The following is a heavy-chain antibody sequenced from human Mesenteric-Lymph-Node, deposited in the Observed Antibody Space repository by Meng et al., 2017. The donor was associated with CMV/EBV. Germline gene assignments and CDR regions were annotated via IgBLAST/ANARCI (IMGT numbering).Heavy chain of an antibody. CDR2: IIPILGIA. Sequence: QVQLVQSGAEVKKPGSSAKVSCKASGGTFSSYTISWVRQAPGQGLEWMGRIIPILGIANYAQKFQGRVTITADKSMSTAYMELSSLRSEDTAVYYCAGGIAAAGSRWFDPWRQGTLVTVSS. CDR3: AGGIAAAGSRWFDP. V-gene: IGHV1-69*02. J-gene: IGHJ5*02. D-gene: IGHD6-13*01. CDR1: GGTFSSYT.